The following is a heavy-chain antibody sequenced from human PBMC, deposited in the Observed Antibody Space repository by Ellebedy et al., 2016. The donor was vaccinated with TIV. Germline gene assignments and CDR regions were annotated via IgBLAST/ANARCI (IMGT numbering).Heavy chain of an antibody. CDR1: GFTFSYYN. D-gene: IGHD1-1*01. CDR3: AGRAYNWNDGSLFDY. Sequence: GGSLRLSCTASGFTFSYYNLNWVRQAPGKGLEWVAVISHDASNNKYADSVKGRFTISRDNSKNTLYLQVNSLRAEDTAVYYCAGRAYNWNDGSLFDYWGQGTLVTVSS. J-gene: IGHJ4*02. V-gene: IGHV3-30*03. CDR2: ISHDASNN.